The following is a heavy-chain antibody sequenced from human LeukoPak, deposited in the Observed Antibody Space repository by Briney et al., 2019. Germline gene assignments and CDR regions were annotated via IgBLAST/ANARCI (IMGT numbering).Heavy chain of an antibody. D-gene: IGHD1-26*01. CDR3: ARVSSARVGAQTG. Sequence: EASVKVSCKTSGYIFTGYYMHWVRQAPGRGLEWMGWINPNSGGTNYAQKFQGRVTMTRDTSISTAYMELSRLRSDDTAVYYCARVSSARVGAQTGWGQGTLVTVSS. V-gene: IGHV1-2*02. CDR2: INPNSGGT. CDR1: GYIFTGYY. J-gene: IGHJ4*02.